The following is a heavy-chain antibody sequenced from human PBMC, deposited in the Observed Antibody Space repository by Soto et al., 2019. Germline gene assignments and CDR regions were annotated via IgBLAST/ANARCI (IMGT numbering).Heavy chain of an antibody. Sequence: ASVKVSCKASGYTFTTYYMHWVRQAPGQGLEWMGIINPSGGNTNYAQKFQGRVTMTRDTSTSTVYMELSSLRSEDTAVYYCARATSGVVAATTYYYGMDVWGQGTTATVSS. V-gene: IGHV1-46*01. J-gene: IGHJ6*02. CDR3: ARATSGVVAATTYYYGMDV. CDR1: GYTFTTYY. D-gene: IGHD2-15*01. CDR2: INPSGGNT.